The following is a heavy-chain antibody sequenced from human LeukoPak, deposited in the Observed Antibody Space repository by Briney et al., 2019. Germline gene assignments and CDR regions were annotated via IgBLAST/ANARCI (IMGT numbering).Heavy chain of an antibody. CDR2: IYYTGET. CDR3: AKTARVAAH. Sequence: PSETLSLTCTVSSDSITSFYWSWIRQSPGKGLEYLGYIYYTGETNYNPSLRSRLTMSLDTSRNQFSLKLTSVTAADTAVYFCAKTARVAAHWGQGILVTVSS. J-gene: IGHJ4*02. CDR1: SDSITSFY. D-gene: IGHD2-15*01. V-gene: IGHV4-59*08.